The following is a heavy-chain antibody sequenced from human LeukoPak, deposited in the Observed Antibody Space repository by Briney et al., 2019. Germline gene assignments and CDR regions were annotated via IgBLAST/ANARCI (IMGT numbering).Heavy chain of an antibody. CDR2: IYYSGST. Sequence: SETLSLTCTVSGGSISSYYWSWIRQPPGKGLEWIGYIYYSGSTNYNPSLKSRVTISVDTSKNQFSLKLSSVTAADTAVYYCARVGYSGYENYFDYWGQGTLVTVSS. CDR1: GGSISSYY. CDR3: ARVGYSGYENYFDY. J-gene: IGHJ4*02. D-gene: IGHD5-12*01. V-gene: IGHV4-59*12.